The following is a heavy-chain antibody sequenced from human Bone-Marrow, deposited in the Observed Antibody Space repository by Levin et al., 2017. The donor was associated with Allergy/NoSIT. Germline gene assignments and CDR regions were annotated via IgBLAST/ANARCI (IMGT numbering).Heavy chain of an antibody. Sequence: GESLKISCAASGFTFSSYWMHWVRQAPGKGLVWVSHINNDGSSTTYADSVKGRFTISRDNAKNTLYLQMNSLRAEDTAIYYCTGVTDFDYWGQGTLVTVSS. CDR2: INNDGSST. V-gene: IGHV3-74*01. D-gene: IGHD2-21*02. J-gene: IGHJ4*02. CDR3: TGVTDFDY. CDR1: GFTFSSYW.